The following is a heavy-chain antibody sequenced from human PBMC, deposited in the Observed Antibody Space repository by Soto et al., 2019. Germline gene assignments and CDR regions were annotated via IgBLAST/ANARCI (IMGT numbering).Heavy chain of an antibody. V-gene: IGHV1-18*04. J-gene: IGHJ4*02. D-gene: IGHD3-3*01. CDR3: ARDPTIYDFWSGSSYLDY. CDR2: ISAYNGKT. Sequence: QVQLVQSGAEVKKPGASVKVSCKASGYTFTSYGFSWVRQAHGQGLEWMGWISAYNGKTYYPQNFQGRVTMSTDTSTSTAYMELRSLRSDDTAVYYCARDPTIYDFWSGSSYLDYWVQGTLVTVSS. CDR1: GYTFTSYG.